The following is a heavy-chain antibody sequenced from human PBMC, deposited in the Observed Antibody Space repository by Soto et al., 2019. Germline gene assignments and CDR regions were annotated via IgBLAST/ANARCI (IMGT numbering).Heavy chain of an antibody. CDR3: ASREGYCSSTSRYVLGDY. V-gene: IGHV4-4*02. Sequence: PSETLSLTCAVSGGSISSSNWWSWVRQPPGKGLEWIGEIYHSGSTNYNPSLKSRVTISVDKSKNQFSLKLSSVTAAATAVYYCASREGYCSSTSRYVLGDYWGQGTLVTVSS. CDR1: GGSISSSNW. J-gene: IGHJ4*02. D-gene: IGHD2-2*01. CDR2: IYHSGST.